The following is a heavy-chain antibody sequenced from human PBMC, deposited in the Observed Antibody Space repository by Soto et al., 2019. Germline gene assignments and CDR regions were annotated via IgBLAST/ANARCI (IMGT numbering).Heavy chain of an antibody. V-gene: IGHV3-30-3*01. D-gene: IGHD3-10*01. CDR2: ISYDGSNK. CDR3: ARAGWGGTYGSGSYYTASTGTHLDY. J-gene: IGHJ4*02. CDR1: GFTFSSYA. Sequence: QVQLVESGGGEVQPGRSLRLSCAASGFTFSSYAMHWVRQAPGKRLEWVAGISYDGSNKYYADSVKGRFTISRDNSKNTMYLQMNMLRAEETAVYYCARAGWGGTYGSGSYYTASTGTHLDYWGQGTLVTVSS.